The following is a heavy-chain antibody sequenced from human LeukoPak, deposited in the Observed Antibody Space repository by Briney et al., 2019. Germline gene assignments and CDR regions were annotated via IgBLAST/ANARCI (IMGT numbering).Heavy chain of an antibody. CDR1: EYRFTNYW. CDR3: ARLTVAGVYNYYYGMDI. J-gene: IGHJ6*02. CDR2: IYPADSDT. V-gene: IGHV5-51*01. D-gene: IGHD6-19*01. Sequence: GESLKISCKGSEYRFTNYWIGWVRQMPGKGLEWMGIIYPADSDTRYSPSFQGRVTISVDKSISTAYLQWSGLKASDTAIYYCARLTVAGVYNYYYGMDIWGQGTTVTVSS.